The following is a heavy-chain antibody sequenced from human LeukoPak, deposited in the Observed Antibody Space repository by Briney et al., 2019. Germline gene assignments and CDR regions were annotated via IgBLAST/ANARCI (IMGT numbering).Heavy chain of an antibody. J-gene: IGHJ4*02. CDR1: GYTLTELS. Sequence: ASVKVSCKFSGYTLTELSMHWVRQAPGKGLGWMGGFDPEDGETIYAQKFQGRVTMTEDTSTDTAYMELSSLRSEDTAVYYCAQKSSSWTNFDYWGQGTLVTVSS. V-gene: IGHV1-24*01. CDR3: AQKSSSWTNFDY. CDR2: FDPEDGET. D-gene: IGHD6-13*01.